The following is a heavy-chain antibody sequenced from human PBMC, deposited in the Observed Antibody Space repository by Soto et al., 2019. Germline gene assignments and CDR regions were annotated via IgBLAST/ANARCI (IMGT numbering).Heavy chain of an antibody. CDR2: ISGSGGSP. V-gene: IGHV3-23*01. CDR1: GFTFSTYT. D-gene: IGHD2-2*01. Sequence: EVQLLESGGGLVQPGGSLRLSCVASGFTFSTYTMSWVCQAPGKGLEWVSVISGSGGSPSYADSVQGRFSISRDNPKNTLYLQMNSLRGEDTAMYYFAKARCSTTNCYVPDYWGQGTLVTVSS. CDR3: AKARCSTTNCYVPDY. J-gene: IGHJ4*02.